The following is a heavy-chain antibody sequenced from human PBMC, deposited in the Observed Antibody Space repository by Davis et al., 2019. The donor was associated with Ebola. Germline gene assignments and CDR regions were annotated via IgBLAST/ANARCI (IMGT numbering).Heavy chain of an antibody. CDR3: ARASLSGAFDI. CDR1: GGSISSYY. CDR2: IYYSGST. D-gene: IGHD3-16*02. V-gene: IGHV4-59*01. J-gene: IGHJ3*02. Sequence: MPSETLSLTCTVSGGSISSYYWSWIRQPPGKGLEWIGYIYYSGSTNYNPSLKSRVTISVDTSENQFSLKLSSVTAADTAVYYCARASLSGAFDIWGQGTMVTVSS.